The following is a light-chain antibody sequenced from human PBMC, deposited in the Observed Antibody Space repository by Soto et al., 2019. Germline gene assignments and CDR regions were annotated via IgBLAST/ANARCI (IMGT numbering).Light chain of an antibody. J-gene: IGLJ1*01. CDR2: EVS. Sequence: SVLTQPASVSGSPGQSITISCTGTSSDIGGYNYVSWYQQHPGKAPKLMIYEVSNRPSGVSNRFSGSKSGNTASLTISGLQAEDEADYYCSSYISSGTLVFGTGTKVTVL. CDR3: SSYISSGTLV. CDR1: SSDIGGYNY. V-gene: IGLV2-14*01.